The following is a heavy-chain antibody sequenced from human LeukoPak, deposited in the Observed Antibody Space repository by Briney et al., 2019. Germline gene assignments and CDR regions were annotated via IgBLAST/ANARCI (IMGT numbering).Heavy chain of an antibody. CDR3: ARAPDYYYDSSGYPDY. J-gene: IGHJ4*02. Sequence: ASVKVSCKASGYTFTSYYMHWVRQAPGQGLEWMGIINPNSGGTNYAQKFQGRVTMTRDTSISTAYMELSRLRSDDTAVYYCARAPDYYYDSSGYPDYWGQGTLVTVSS. CDR1: GYTFTSYY. V-gene: IGHV1-2*02. D-gene: IGHD3-22*01. CDR2: INPNSGGT.